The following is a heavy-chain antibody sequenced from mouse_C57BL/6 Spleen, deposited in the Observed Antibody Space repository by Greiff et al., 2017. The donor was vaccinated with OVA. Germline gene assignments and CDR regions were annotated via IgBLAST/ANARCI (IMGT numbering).Heavy chain of an antibody. D-gene: IGHD1-1*01. CDR3: ARQDYGTPFDY. Sequence: VQLQQSGAELVKPGASVKLSCKASGYTFTSYWMHWVKQRPGQGLEWIGMIHPNSGSTNYNEKFKSKATLTVDKSSSTAYMQLSSLTSEDSAVYYCARQDYGTPFDYWGQGTTLTVSS. J-gene: IGHJ2*01. CDR2: IHPNSGST. V-gene: IGHV1-64*01. CDR1: GYTFTSYW.